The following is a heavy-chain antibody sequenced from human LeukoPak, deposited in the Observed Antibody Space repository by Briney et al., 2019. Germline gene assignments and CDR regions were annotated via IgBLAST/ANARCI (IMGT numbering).Heavy chain of an antibody. J-gene: IGHJ5*02. Sequence: SQTLSLTCTVSGGSISSGDYYWSWIRQPPGKGLEWIGYIYYSGSTYYNPSLKSRVTISVDTSKNQFSLKLSSVTAADTAVYYCAREYSSSHSGFDPLGQGTLVTVSS. CDR3: AREYSSSHSGFDP. CDR2: IYYSGST. CDR1: GGSISSGDYY. D-gene: IGHD6-6*01. V-gene: IGHV4-30-4*01.